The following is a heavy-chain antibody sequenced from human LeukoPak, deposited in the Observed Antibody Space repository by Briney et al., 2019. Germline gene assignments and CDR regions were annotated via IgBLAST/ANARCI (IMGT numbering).Heavy chain of an antibody. V-gene: IGHV4-4*02. CDR1: GGSISSTNW. J-gene: IGHJ4*02. CDR3: ARLGAGPTYYDFWSGYSSFYFDY. CDR2: IYHSGST. D-gene: IGHD3-3*01. Sequence: PSGTLSLTCAVSGGSISSTNWWSWVRQSPGKGLEWIGEIYHSGSTNYNPSLKSRVTISVDKSKNQFSLKLTSVTAADTAVYYCARLGAGPTYYDFWSGYSSFYFDYWGQGTLVTVSS.